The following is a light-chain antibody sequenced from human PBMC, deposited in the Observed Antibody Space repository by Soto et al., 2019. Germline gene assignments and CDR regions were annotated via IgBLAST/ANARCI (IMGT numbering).Light chain of an antibody. CDR2: AKS. CDR1: QSVNNN. CDR3: QEYDAWPWR. Sequence: ETLMTQSAATLSVTPGERATLSCRASQSVNNNFAYYQPEIGQAPRVLISAKSTRATGITARFTGSGAGTEFILTITSLQSEDSAVYYCQEYDAWPWRFAQGAKVDNK. J-gene: IGKJ1*01. V-gene: IGKV3-15*01.